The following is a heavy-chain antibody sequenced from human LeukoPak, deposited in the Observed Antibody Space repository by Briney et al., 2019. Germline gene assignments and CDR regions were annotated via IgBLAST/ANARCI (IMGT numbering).Heavy chain of an antibody. CDR1: GYSISSGYY. V-gene: IGHV4-38-2*02. CDR3: ARVPCSGGSCYSTDY. J-gene: IGHJ4*02. Sequence: SETLSLTCTVSGYSISSGYYWGWIRQPPGKGLEWIGRIYTSGSTNYNPSLKSRVTMSVDTSKNQFSLKLSSVTAADTAVYYCARVPCSGGSCYSTDYWGQGTLITVSS. CDR2: IYTSGST. D-gene: IGHD2-15*01.